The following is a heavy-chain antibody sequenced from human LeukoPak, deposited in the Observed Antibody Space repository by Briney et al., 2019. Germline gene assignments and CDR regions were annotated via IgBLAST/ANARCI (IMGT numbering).Heavy chain of an antibody. D-gene: IGHD4-17*01. Sequence: ASVKVSCKASGYTFNSYGVSWVRQAPGQGLEWMGWISTYNGNTNYAQRLQDRVTITTDTSTSTVYMELWSLRSDATSMYYCATTGDAFKIWGQGTMVAVSS. V-gene: IGHV1-18*04. CDR2: ISTYNGNT. J-gene: IGHJ3*02. CDR3: ATTGDAFKI. CDR1: GYTFNSYG.